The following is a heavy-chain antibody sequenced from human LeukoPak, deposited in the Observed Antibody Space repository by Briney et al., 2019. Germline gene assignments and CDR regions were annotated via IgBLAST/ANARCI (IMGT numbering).Heavy chain of an antibody. CDR1: GFTFSSYA. CDR3: TGHHQAYSRTY. Sequence: GGSLRLSCAASGFTFSSYAMTWVRQAPGKGLEWVSSISGSGGSRDYADSVKGRFTISRDNAKGTLYLQMSSQRAEDTAVYYCTGHHQAYSRTYWGQGTLVTVSS. J-gene: IGHJ4*02. V-gene: IGHV3-23*01. D-gene: IGHD4-11*01. CDR2: ISGSGGSR.